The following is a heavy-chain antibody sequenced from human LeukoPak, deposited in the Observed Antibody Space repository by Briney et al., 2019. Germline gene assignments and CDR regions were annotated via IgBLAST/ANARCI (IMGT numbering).Heavy chain of an antibody. Sequence: GESLKISCKGSGYSFTSYWIGWVRQMPGKGLEWMGIIYPGDSDTRYSPSFQGQVTISADKSISTAYLQWSSLKASDTAMYYCAREIVVVPAAMSGFDPWGQGTLVTVSS. CDR2: IYPGDSDT. CDR1: GYSFTSYW. D-gene: IGHD2-2*01. J-gene: IGHJ5*02. V-gene: IGHV5-51*01. CDR3: AREIVVVPAAMSGFDP.